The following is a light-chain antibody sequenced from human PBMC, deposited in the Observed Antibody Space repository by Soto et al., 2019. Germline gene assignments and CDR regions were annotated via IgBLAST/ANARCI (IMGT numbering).Light chain of an antibody. J-gene: IGKJ3*01. Sequence: IVVTQSPGILSVSPGERATLSCRASQSVGRNLAWYQQKPGQAPALLIYGATTRATGIPARFTGSGSGTEFTLSISSLQSEDFAVYYCQEYSKWPLFTFGPGTKVDIK. V-gene: IGKV3-15*01. CDR2: GAT. CDR3: QEYSKWPLFT. CDR1: QSVGRN.